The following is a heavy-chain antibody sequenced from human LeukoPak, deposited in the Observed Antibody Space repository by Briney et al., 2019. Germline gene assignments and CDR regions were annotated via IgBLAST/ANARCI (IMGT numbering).Heavy chain of an antibody. CDR1: GGSISGSSYY. CDR2: IYYSGST. V-gene: IGHV4-39*07. J-gene: IGHJ3*02. Sequence: PSETLSLTCTVSGGSISGSSYYWGWIRQPPGKGLEWIGSIYYSGSTYYNPSLKSRVTISVDTSKNQFSLKLSSVTAADTAVYYCARNPISDAFDIWGQGTMVTVSS. D-gene: IGHD3-3*01. CDR3: ARNPISDAFDI.